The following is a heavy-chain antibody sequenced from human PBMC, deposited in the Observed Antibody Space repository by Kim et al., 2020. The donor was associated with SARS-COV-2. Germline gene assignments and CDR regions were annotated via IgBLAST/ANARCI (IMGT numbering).Heavy chain of an antibody. V-gene: IGHV4-61*01. CDR1: GGSVSSGSYY. Sequence: SETLSLTCTVSGGSVSSGSYYWSWIRQPPGKGLEWIGYIYYSGSTNYNPSLKSRVTISVDTSKNQFSLKLSSVTAADTAVYYCARVYYDSSGYYSDWYFDLWGRGTLVTVSS. D-gene: IGHD3-22*01. CDR2: IYYSGST. CDR3: ARVYYDSSGYYSDWYFDL. J-gene: IGHJ2*01.